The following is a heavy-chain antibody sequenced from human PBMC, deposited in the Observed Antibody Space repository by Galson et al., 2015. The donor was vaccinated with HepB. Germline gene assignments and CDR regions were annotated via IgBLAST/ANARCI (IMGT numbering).Heavy chain of an antibody. CDR2: ISAYNGNT. Sequence: SVKVSCKASGYTFTSYGISWVRQAPGQGLEWMGWISAYNGNTNYAQKLQGRVTMTTDTSTSTAYMELRSLRSDDTAVYYCARFSRVRGVKLYYGMDVWGQGTTVTVSS. CDR1: GYTFTSYG. CDR3: ARFSRVRGVKLYYGMDV. J-gene: IGHJ6*02. D-gene: IGHD3-10*01. V-gene: IGHV1-18*01.